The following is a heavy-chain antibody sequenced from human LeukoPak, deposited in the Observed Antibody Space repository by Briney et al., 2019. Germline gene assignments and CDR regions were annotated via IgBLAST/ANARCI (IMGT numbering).Heavy chain of an antibody. V-gene: IGHV3-15*01. CDR1: GFTFSNAW. CDR2: IKSKTDGGTT. J-gene: IGHJ3*02. Sequence: GGSLRLSCAASGFTFSNAWMSWVRQAPGKGLEWVGRIKSKTDGGTTDYAAPVKGRFTISRDDSKNTLYLQMNSLRAEDTAVYYCARAFWSTHAAELDAFDIWGQGTMVTVSS. CDR3: ARAFWSTHAAELDAFDI. D-gene: IGHD3-3*01.